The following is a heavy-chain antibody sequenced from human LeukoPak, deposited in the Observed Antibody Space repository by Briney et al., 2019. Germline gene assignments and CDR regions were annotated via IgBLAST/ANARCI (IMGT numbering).Heavy chain of an antibody. CDR3: ARGRSDYGDYAEDSDYFDY. J-gene: IGHJ4*02. CDR2: IIPIFGTA. CDR1: GYTFTGYY. D-gene: IGHD4-17*01. Sequence: ASVKVSCKASGYTFTGYYMRWVRQAPGQGLEWMGGIIPIFGTANYAQKFQGRVTITADESTSTAYMELSSLRSEDTAVYYCARGRSDYGDYAEDSDYFDYWGQGTLVTVSS. V-gene: IGHV1-69*13.